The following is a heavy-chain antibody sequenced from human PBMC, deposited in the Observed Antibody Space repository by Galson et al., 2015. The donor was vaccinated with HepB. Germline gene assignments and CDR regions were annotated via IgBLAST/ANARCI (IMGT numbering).Heavy chain of an antibody. CDR2: IYNSGST. CDR3: ARQYRSISARPGGIDY. D-gene: IGHD6-6*01. Sequence: SETLSLTCTVSGGSISSSSYYWGWIRQPPGKGLEWIGAIYNSGSTYYNPSLKSRVTISVDTSKNQFSLKLTSVTAADTAVYYCARQYRSISARPGGIDYWGQGTLVTVSS. V-gene: IGHV4-39*01. J-gene: IGHJ4*02. CDR1: GGSISSSSYY.